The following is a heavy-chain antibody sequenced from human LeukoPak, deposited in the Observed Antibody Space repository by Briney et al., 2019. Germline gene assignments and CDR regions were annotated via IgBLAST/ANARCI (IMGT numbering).Heavy chain of an antibody. CDR2: INHSGST. J-gene: IGHJ5*02. CDR3: ARGAIITGFDP. V-gene: IGHV4-34*01. Sequence: SETLSLTCAVYGGSFSGYYWSWIRQPPGKGLEWIGEINHSGSTNYNPSLKSRVTISVDTSKNQFSLKLSSVTAADTAVYYCARGAIITGFDPWGQGTLVTVSS. CDR1: GGSFSGYY. D-gene: IGHD1-14*01.